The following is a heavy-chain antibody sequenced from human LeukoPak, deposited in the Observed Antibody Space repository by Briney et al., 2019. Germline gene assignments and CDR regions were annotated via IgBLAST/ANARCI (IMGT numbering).Heavy chain of an antibody. CDR2: IYTSGTT. D-gene: IGHD2-15*01. CDR1: GGSISSYY. V-gene: IGHV4-4*07. J-gene: IGHJ3*02. Sequence: SETLSLTCIVSGGSISSYYWSWIRQPAGKGLEWIGRIYTSGTTHYNPSLKSRVTMSVDTSKNQFSLKLSSVTAADTAVYYCARVGYPVPTHGPYWAATRAFDIWGQGTMVTVSS. CDR3: ARVGYPVPTHGPYWAATRAFDI.